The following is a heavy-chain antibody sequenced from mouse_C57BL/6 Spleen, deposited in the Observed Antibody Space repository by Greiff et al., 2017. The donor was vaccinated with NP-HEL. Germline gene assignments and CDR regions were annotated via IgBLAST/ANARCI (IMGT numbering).Heavy chain of an antibody. J-gene: IGHJ4*01. CDR2: ISYSGST. Sequence: EVKVVESGPGMVKPSQSLSLTCTVTGYSITSGYDWHWIRHFPGNKLEWMGYISYSGSTNYNPSLKSRISITHDTSKNHFFLKLNSVTTEDTATYYCARDYYGSSGAMDYWGQGTSVTVSS. V-gene: IGHV3-1*01. CDR3: ARDYYGSSGAMDY. CDR1: GYSITSGYD. D-gene: IGHD1-1*01.